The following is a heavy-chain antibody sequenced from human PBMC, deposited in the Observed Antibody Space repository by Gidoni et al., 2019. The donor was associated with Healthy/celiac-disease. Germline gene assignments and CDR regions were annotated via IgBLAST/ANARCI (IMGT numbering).Heavy chain of an antibody. CDR2: ISSSSSTI. D-gene: IGHD6-19*01. CDR3: AITGSGWGHGAFDI. CDR1: GCTSSSDS. J-gene: IGHJ3*02. V-gene: IGHV3-48*02. Sequence: EVQLVESGGGLVQPGGSLRISCAASGCTSSSDSMNWVRQAPGKGLEWVSYISSSSSTIYYADSVKGRFTISRDNAKNSLYLQMNSLRDEDTAVYYCAITGSGWGHGAFDIWGQGTMVTVSS.